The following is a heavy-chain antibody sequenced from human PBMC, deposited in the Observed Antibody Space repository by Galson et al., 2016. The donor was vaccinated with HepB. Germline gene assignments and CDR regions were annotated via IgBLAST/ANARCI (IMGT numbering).Heavy chain of an antibody. V-gene: IGHV1-2*02. CDR1: GYTFTGYF. CDR2: IKPHSGGT. J-gene: IGHJ6*02. CDR3: AREFDRHKVTTYYYYGMDV. Sequence: SVKVSCKASGYTFTGYFIHWVRQAPGQGLEWMGLIKPHSGGTKFAQKFQGRVTMTRDTSTSTVYMELTSLRSDDTAVCFCAREFDRHKVTTYYYYGMDVWGQGTTVTVSS. D-gene: IGHD4-17*01.